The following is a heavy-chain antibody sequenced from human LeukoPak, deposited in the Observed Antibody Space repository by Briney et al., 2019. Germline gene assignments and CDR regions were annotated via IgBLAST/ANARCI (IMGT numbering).Heavy chain of an antibody. CDR1: GFTFSSYS. V-gene: IGHV3-21*04. CDR3: AKALTDHQDLDAFDF. J-gene: IGHJ3*01. CDR2: ISSSSSYI. Sequence: GGSLRLSCAASGFTFSSYSMNWVRQAPGKGLEWVSSISSSSSYIYYADSVKGRFTISRDNAKNSLYLQMNNLRAEDTALYYCAKALTDHQDLDAFDFWGQGTVVTVSS. D-gene: IGHD3-16*01.